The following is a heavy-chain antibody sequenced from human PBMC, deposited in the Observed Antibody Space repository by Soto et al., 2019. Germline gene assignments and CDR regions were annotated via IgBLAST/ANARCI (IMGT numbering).Heavy chain of an antibody. Sequence: EVQLVESGGGLVQPGGSLRLSCAASGFTVSSNYMSWVRQAPGEGLEWVSMIYSRGSTYYADSVKGRFTISRDKSKNTLDFQMNSLKAEDTAVYYCARDLISARPDWGQGTLVTVSS. CDR3: ARDLISARPD. D-gene: IGHD6-6*01. CDR1: GFTVSSNY. CDR2: IYSRGST. V-gene: IGHV3-66*01. J-gene: IGHJ4*02.